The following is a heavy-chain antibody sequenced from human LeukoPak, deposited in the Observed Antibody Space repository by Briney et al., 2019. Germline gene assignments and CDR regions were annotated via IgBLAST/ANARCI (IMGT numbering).Heavy chain of an antibody. D-gene: IGHD3-10*01. CDR3: ARAGAAKLFDY. CDR1: GGSISSGGYS. Sequence: SQTLSLTCAVSGGSISSGGYSWSWIRQPPGQGLEWIGYIYHSGSTYYNPSLKSRATISVDGSKNQFFLKLSSVTAADTAVYYCARAGAAKLFDYWGQGTLVTVSS. V-gene: IGHV4-30-2*01. CDR2: IYHSGST. J-gene: IGHJ4*02.